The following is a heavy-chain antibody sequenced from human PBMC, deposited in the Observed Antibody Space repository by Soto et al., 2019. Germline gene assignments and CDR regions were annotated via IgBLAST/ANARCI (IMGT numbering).Heavy chain of an antibody. Sequence: QLQLQESGSGLVKPSQTLSLTCAVSGGSISNGGYSWSWIRQPPGKGLEWIGYIYHSGSTYYNPSLKSRVTISVDRSKNQFSPKLSSVTAADTDVYYCASQGYYYYGMDVWVQGTTVTVSS. V-gene: IGHV4-30-2*01. CDR2: IYHSGST. CDR1: GGSISNGGYS. CDR3: ASQGYYYYGMDV. J-gene: IGHJ6*02.